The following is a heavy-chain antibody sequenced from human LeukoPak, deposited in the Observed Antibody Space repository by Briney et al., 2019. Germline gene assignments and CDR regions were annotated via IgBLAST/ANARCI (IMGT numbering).Heavy chain of an antibody. D-gene: IGHD1-26*01. CDR3: ARQNSGSSIFDY. CDR2: IKQDGGEK. Sequence: GGSLRLSCAASGFTFSSHWMSWVRQAPGEGLEWVAKIKQDGGEKYYVDSVKGRFTISRDNAKNSLYLQMNSLRAEDTAVYYCARQNSGSSIFDYWGQGTLVTVSS. CDR1: GFTFSSHW. V-gene: IGHV3-7*01. J-gene: IGHJ4*02.